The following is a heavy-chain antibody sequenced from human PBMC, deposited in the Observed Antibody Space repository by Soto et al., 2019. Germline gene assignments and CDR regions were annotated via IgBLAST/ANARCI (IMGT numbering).Heavy chain of an antibody. CDR2: IYWDDDN. V-gene: IGHV2-5*02. J-gene: IGHJ4*01. D-gene: IGHD1-1*01. CDR3: AHRQAGNDWNGGYLDY. Sequence: ESGPTLVNPTQTLTPTCTFSGFSLRTYGVGVGWIRQPPRKALEWLVFIYWDDDNRYSPSLKRRISVTKDTSKNQVVLSMTNVDPVDTATYYCAHRQAGNDWNGGYLDYWGLGALVTVSS. CDR1: GFSLRTYGVG.